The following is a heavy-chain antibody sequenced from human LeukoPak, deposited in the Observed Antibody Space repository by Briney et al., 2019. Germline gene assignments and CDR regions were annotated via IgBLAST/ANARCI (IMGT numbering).Heavy chain of an antibody. CDR3: ARDLVPSDAFDI. J-gene: IGHJ3*02. D-gene: IGHD2-8*02. CDR2: ISSSSSYT. CDR1: GFTFSDYY. Sequence: GGSLRLSCAASGFTFSDYYMSWIRQAPGKGLEWVSYISSSSSYTNYADSVKGRFTISRDNAKNSLYLQMNSLGAEDTAVYYCARDLVPSDAFDIWGQGTMVTVSS. V-gene: IGHV3-11*06.